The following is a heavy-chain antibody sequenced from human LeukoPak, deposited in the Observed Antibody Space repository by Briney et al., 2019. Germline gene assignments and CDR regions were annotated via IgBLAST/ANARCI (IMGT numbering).Heavy chain of an antibody. D-gene: IGHD6-19*01. CDR2: ISSRSCYI. J-gene: IGHJ4*02. Sequence: GGSLRLSCAASGFTFSSYSMSWVRQAPGKGLEWVSSISSRSCYIYYADSVKGRFTISRDNAKNSLYLHMNTLRAEDTAVYYCASFDSSGWHYFDYWGQGTRVT. V-gene: IGHV3-21*01. CDR1: GFTFSSYS. CDR3: ASFDSSGWHYFDY.